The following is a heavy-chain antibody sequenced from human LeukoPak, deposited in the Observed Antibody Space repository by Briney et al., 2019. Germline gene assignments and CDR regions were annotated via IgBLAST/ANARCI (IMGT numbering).Heavy chain of an antibody. V-gene: IGHV4-59*02. CDR1: SDSVRNFY. J-gene: IGHJ4*02. CDR3: ARSKGDWSFIDY. CDR2: INFNGGN. D-gene: IGHD2-21*02. Sequence: PSETLSLTCSVSSDSVRNFYCIWIRQSPGKGLDWIGHINFNGGNSLSPSLKSRGTLSVDTSKSQFSLKLRSVTAADTAVYYCARSKGDWSFIDYWGQGILVSVSS.